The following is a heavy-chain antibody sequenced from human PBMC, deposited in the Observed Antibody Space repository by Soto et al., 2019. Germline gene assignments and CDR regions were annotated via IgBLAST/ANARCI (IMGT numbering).Heavy chain of an antibody. D-gene: IGHD1-26*01. J-gene: IGHJ4*02. Sequence: GASVKVSCKASGGTFSSYAISWVRQAPGQGLEWMGGTIPIFGTANYAQKFQGRVTITADESTSTAYMELSSLRSEDTAVYYCARVERELLNGPFDYWGQGTLVTVSS. V-gene: IGHV1-69*13. CDR1: GGTFSSYA. CDR3: ARVERELLNGPFDY. CDR2: TIPIFGTA.